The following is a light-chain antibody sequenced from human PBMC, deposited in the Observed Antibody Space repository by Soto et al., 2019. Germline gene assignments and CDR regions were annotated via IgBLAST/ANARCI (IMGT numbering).Light chain of an antibody. V-gene: IGLV2-14*03. CDR3: SSYTSSSTLYV. CDR1: SSDVGGYNY. Sequence: QSVLNQPASVSGSPGQSITIFCTGTSSDVGGYNYVSWYQQHPGEAPKLMIYDVSNRPSGVSNRFSGSKSGNTASLTISGLQAEDEDDYYCSSYTSSSTLYVFGTGTKVTVL. CDR2: DVS. J-gene: IGLJ1*01.